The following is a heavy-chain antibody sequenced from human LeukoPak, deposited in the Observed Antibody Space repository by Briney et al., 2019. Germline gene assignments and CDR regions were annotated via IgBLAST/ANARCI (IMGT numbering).Heavy chain of an antibody. D-gene: IGHD2-15*01. J-gene: IGHJ4*02. Sequence: GGSLRLSCAASGFTFSSYWMSWVRQAPGKGLEWVANIKQDGSEKYYVDSVKGRFTISRDNAKNSLYLQMNSLRAEDTAVYYCAREGEYCSGGSCYITYYFDYWGQGTLVTVSS. CDR2: IKQDGSEK. V-gene: IGHV3-7*04. CDR1: GFTFSSYW. CDR3: AREGEYCSGGSCYITYYFDY.